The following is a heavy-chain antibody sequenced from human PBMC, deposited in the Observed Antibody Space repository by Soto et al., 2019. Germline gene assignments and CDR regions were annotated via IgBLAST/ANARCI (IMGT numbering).Heavy chain of an antibody. Sequence: GGSLRLSCAASGFTVSSNYMSWVRQAPGKGLEWVSVIYSGGSTYYADSVKGRFTISRDNSKNTLYLQMNSLRAEDTAVYYCAREDRRYYYYGMDVWGQGTTVTVSS. J-gene: IGHJ6*02. CDR3: AREDRRYYYYGMDV. V-gene: IGHV3-53*01. CDR2: IYSGGST. CDR1: GFTVSSNY.